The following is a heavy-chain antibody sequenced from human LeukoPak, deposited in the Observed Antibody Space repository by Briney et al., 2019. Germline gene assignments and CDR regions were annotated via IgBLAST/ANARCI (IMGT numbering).Heavy chain of an antibody. CDR3: ARDSDYYDSSGYSGIVTKYYFDY. CDR2: ISSSGSTI. Sequence: GGSLRLPCAASGFTFSSYEMNWVRQAPGKGLEWVSYISSSGSTIYYADSVKGRFTISRDNAKNSLYLQMNSLRAEDTAVYYCARDSDYYDSSGYSGIVTKYYFDYWGQGTLVTVSS. V-gene: IGHV3-48*03. J-gene: IGHJ4*02. D-gene: IGHD3-22*01. CDR1: GFTFSSYE.